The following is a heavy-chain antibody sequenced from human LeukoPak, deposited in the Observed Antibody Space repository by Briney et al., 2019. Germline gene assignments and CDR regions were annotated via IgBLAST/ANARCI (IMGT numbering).Heavy chain of an antibody. CDR1: GFTVSSNY. CDR2: IYSGGST. V-gene: IGHV3-53*01. J-gene: IGHJ6*03. CDR3: ARNHYYYYMDV. Sequence: GGSLRLSCAASGFTVSSNYMSWVRQAPGKGLEWVSVIYSGGSTYYADSVKGRFTISRDNSKNTLYLQMNSLRAEDTAVYYCARNHYYYYMDVWGKGTTVTVSS.